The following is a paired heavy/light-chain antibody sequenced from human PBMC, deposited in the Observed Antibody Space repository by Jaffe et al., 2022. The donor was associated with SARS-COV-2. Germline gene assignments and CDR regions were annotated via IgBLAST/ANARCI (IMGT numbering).Light chain of an antibody. Sequence: QSVLTQPPSVSGAPGQRVTISCTGSSSNIGAGYDVHWYQQLPGTAPKLLIYGNTNRPSGVPDRFSGSKSGTSASLAITGLQAEDEADYYCQSYDSSLSGSVFGGGTKLTVL. CDR2: GNT. CDR1: SSNIGAGYD. V-gene: IGLV1-40*01. J-gene: IGLJ3*02. CDR3: QSYDSSLSGSV.
Heavy chain of an antibody. CDR3: AKHYGGYCSSTTCYGLDQ. CDR2: ISGSGGST. V-gene: IGHV3-23*01. CDR1: GFSFSSYA. Sequence: EVQLLESGGGLVQPGGSLRLSCAASGFSFSSYAMSWVRQAPGKGLEWVSAISGSGGSTYYADTVKGRFTISRDNSKNTLYLQMNSLRAEDTAVYYCAKHYGGYCSSTTCYGLDQWGQGTLVTVSS. J-gene: IGHJ4*02. D-gene: IGHD2-2*01.